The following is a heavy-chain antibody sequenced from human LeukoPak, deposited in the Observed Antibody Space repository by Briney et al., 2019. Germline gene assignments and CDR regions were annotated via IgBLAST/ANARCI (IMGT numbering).Heavy chain of an antibody. D-gene: IGHD3-22*01. Sequence: SETLSLTCAVYGGSFSGYYWSWIRQPPGKGLEWIGEINHSGSTNYNPSLKSRVTISVDTSKNQFSLKLSSVTAADTAVYYCARDIIYDSSGYYYWDDAFDIWGQGTMVTVSS. CDR3: ARDIIYDSSGYYYWDDAFDI. V-gene: IGHV4-34*01. CDR1: GGSFSGYY. CDR2: INHSGST. J-gene: IGHJ3*02.